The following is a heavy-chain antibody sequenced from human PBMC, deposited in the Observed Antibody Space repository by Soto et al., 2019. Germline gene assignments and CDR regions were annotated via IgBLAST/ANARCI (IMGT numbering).Heavy chain of an antibody. V-gene: IGHV3-23*01. CDR2: VSSTGTSP. CDR1: GFPFSNYA. CDR3: AKAPASGGYYYVEDFEV. Sequence: GGSLRLSCSASGFPFSNYALSWVRQSPGKGLEWVSGVSSTGTSPYYAGSVQGRFTISRDNSQNMFYLQMKRLRAEDTAIYYCAKAPASGGYYYVEDFEVWDPGTMLTVS. J-gene: IGHJ3*01. D-gene: IGHD3-22*01.